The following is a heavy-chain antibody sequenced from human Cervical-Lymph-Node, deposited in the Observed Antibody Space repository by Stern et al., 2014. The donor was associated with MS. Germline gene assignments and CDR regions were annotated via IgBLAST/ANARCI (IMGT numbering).Heavy chain of an antibody. V-gene: IGHV3-30*10. CDR2: VSIDGNKR. Sequence: MQLVESGGGVVQPGRSLNLSCVASGFTFSTYAMHWVSQAPGQGLELVAFVSIDGNKRNSTDSVKSRFTISRDNSKNTLYWHMNSLRDEDTAVYFCARGGRGVGLEYWGQGALVTVPS. D-gene: IGHD3-10*01. J-gene: IGHJ4*02. CDR1: GFTFSTYA. CDR3: ARGGRGVGLEY.